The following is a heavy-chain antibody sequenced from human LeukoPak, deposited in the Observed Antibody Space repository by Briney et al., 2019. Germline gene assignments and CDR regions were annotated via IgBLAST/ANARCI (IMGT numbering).Heavy chain of an antibody. J-gene: IGHJ6*03. V-gene: IGHV3-48*03. CDR2: ISSSGSTI. D-gene: IGHD3-10*02. CDR1: GFTFSSYE. CDR3: AELGITMIGGV. Sequence: GGSLRLSCAASGFTFSSYEMNWVRQAPGKGLEWVSYISSSGSTIYYADPVKGRFTISRDNAKNSLYLQMNSLRAEDTAVYYCAELGITMIGGVWGKGTTVTVSS.